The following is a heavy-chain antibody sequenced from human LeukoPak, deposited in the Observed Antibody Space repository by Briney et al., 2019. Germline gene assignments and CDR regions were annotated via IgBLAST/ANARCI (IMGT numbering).Heavy chain of an antibody. CDR2: ITPILGIA. V-gene: IGHV1-69*02. D-gene: IGHD6-13*01. Sequence: SVKVSCKASGGTFSSYTISWVRQAPGQGLEWMGRITPILGIANYAQKFQGRVTITADKSTSTAYMELSSLRSEDTAVYYCARGIAAAGRGYYYMDVWGKGTTVTVSS. J-gene: IGHJ6*03. CDR3: ARGIAAAGRGYYYMDV. CDR1: GGTFSSYT.